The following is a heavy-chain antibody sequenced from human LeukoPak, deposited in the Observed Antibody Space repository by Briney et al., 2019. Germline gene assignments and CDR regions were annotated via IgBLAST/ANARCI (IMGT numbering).Heavy chain of an antibody. CDR2: INHSGST. Sequence: PSETLSLTCAVYGGSFSGYYWSWIRQPPGKGLEWIGEINHSGSTNYNPSLKSRVTISVDTSKNQFSLKLSSVTAADTAVYYCARGLAAIMGFDYWGQGTLVTVSS. D-gene: IGHD2-15*01. V-gene: IGHV4-34*01. CDR3: ARGLAAIMGFDY. J-gene: IGHJ4*02. CDR1: GGSFSGYY.